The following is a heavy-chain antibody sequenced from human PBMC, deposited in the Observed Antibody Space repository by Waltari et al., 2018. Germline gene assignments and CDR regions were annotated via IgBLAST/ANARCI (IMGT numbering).Heavy chain of an antibody. D-gene: IGHD3-10*01. CDR1: GGSISSSNW. Sequence: QVQLQESGPGLVKPPGTLSLPCAVSGGSISSSNWWSWVRQPPGKGLEWIGEIYHGGSTNYNPSLKSRVTISVDKSKNQFALKLSSVTAADTAVYYCARLRGVRAYLIYYYYGMDVWGQGTTVTVSS. CDR2: IYHGGST. J-gene: IGHJ6*02. V-gene: IGHV4-4*03. CDR3: ARLRGVRAYLIYYYYGMDV.